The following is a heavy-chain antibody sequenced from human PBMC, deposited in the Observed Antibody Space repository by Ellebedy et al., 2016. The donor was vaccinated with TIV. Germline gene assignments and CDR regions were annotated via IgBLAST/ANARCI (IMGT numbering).Heavy chain of an antibody. J-gene: IGHJ4*02. D-gene: IGHD5-12*01. V-gene: IGHV3-74*01. CDR3: AGDWPQTTTTIDF. Sequence: PGGSLRLSCAASGFTFTNSWMHWVRQAPGKGLVWVSRISEDGSSTNYAESVKGRFTISRDNAKHTLYLQINSLRAEDTAVYYCAGDWPQTTTTIDFWGQGTLVTVSS. CDR2: ISEDGSST. CDR1: GFTFTNSW.